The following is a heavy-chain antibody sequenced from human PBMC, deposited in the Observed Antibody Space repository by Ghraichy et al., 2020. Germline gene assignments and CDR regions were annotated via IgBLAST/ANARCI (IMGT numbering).Heavy chain of an antibody. D-gene: IGHD2-2*01. J-gene: IGHJ6*03. CDR3: AKVRGGSYCTSTTCPYMDV. V-gene: IGHV3-23*01. CDR2: ISDGGGRT. Sequence: GGPLRLSCAASGFTFSSYAMSWVRQAPRKGLEWVSTISDGGGRTYYADSVRGRFTISRDNSKNTLYLQMNSLRAEDTAVFYCAKVRGGSYCTSTTCPYMDVWGKGTTVTVSS. CDR1: GFTFSSYA.